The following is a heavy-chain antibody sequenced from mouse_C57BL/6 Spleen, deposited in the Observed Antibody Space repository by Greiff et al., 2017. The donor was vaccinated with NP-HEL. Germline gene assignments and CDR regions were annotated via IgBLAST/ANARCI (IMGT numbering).Heavy chain of an antibody. CDR2: IDPSDSYT. V-gene: IGHV1-69*01. D-gene: IGHD1-1*01. Sequence: QVQLQQPGAELVMPGASVKLSCKASGYTFTSYWMHWVKQRPGQGLEWIGEIDPSDSYTNYNQKFKGKSPLTVDKSSSTAYMQLSSLTSEDSAVYYSARGITTVVATDYWGQGTTLTVSS. CDR1: GYTFTSYW. CDR3: ARGITTVVATDY. J-gene: IGHJ2*01.